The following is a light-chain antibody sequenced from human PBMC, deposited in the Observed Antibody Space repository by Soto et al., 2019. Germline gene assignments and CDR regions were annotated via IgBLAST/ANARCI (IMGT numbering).Light chain of an antibody. J-gene: IGLJ2*01. CDR2: ENN. CDR3: GTWDSSLSAVV. V-gene: IGLV1-51*02. CDR1: SYNIGNNY. Sequence: QSVLTQPPSVSAAPGQKVTISCSGSSYNIGNNYVSWYQQLPGTAPKLLIYENNKRPSGIPDRFSGSKSGTSATLGITGLQTGDEADYYCGTWDSSLSAVVVGGGTKLTVL.